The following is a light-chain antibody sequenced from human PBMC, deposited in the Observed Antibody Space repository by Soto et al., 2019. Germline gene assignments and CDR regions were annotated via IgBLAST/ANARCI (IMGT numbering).Light chain of an antibody. CDR3: QQRSNWPPYT. J-gene: IGKJ2*01. CDR1: QSVSTY. CDR2: DAS. V-gene: IGKV3-11*01. Sequence: EIVLTQSPATLSLSPGESATLSCRASQSVSTYLAWYQHKPGLAPRLLISDASNRATGIPARFSGSGSGTDFTLTISGLEPEDFAVYYCQQRSNWPPYTFGQGTKLEIK.